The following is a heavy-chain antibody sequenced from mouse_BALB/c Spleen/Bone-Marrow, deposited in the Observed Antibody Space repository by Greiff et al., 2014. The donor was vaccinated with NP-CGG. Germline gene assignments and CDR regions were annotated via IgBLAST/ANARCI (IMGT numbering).Heavy chain of an antibody. CDR3: ARYYYGSSYAMDY. V-gene: IGHV14-3*02. CDR2: IDPANGNT. CDR1: GFNIKDTY. J-gene: IGHJ4*01. D-gene: IGHD1-1*01. Sequence: EVQLQQSGAELVKPGALVKLSCTASGFNIKDTYMHWVKQRPEQGLEWIGRIDPANGNTKYDPKFQGKATITADTSSNTAYLQLSSLTSEDTAVYYCARYYYGSSYAMDYWGQGTSVTVSS.